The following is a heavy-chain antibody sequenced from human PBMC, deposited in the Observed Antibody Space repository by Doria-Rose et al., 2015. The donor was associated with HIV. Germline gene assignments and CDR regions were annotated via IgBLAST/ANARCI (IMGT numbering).Heavy chain of an antibody. V-gene: IGHV3-30*02. J-gene: IGHJ4*02. D-gene: IGHD2-15*01. Sequence: YGMHWVRLAPGTAQPWAAFIRDDGRYTSYAASVKGSFTISIDNSENPLYLEMTNLNAEDTVMYYCANEGKLPVKYFDYWGQETLISVTT. CDR3: ANEGKLPVKYFDY. CDR1: YG. CDR2: IRDDGRYT.